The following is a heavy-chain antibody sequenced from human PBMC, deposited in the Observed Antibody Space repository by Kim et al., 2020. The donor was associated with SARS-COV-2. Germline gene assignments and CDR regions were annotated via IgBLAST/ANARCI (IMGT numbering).Heavy chain of an antibody. D-gene: IGHD2-2*01. J-gene: IGHJ5*02. CDR1: GFSFSKYG. Sequence: GGSLRLSCAASGFSFSKYGMHWVRQAPGKGLEWVAVISYDGTKKYHADSVKGRFTISRDNSKSTLFLQMDSLRAEDTAVYFCAKPQSGCSNTRCSLGWLDPWGQGTLVIVSS. CDR2: ISYDGTKK. V-gene: IGHV3-33*05. CDR3: AKPQSGCSNTRCSLGWLDP.